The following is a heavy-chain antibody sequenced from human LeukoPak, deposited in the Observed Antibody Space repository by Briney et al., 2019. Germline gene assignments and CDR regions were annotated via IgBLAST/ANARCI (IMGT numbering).Heavy chain of an antibody. J-gene: IGHJ4*02. CDR2: IKTKSDGGTT. V-gene: IGHV3-15*01. Sequence: GGSLRLPCAPSGFTFNSAWMNWVRQAPGKGLEWVGRIKTKSDGGTTDYAAAVKGRFTISRDDSKDTLYLQMNSLKTEDTAVYYCITSINWGQGTLVTVSS. D-gene: IGHD3-10*01. CDR1: GFTFNSAW. CDR3: ITSIN.